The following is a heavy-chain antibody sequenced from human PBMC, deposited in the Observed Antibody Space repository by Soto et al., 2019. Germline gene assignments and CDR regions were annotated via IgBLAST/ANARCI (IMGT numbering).Heavy chain of an antibody. V-gene: IGHV4-31*03. CDR1: SGSISRGASY. CDR3: ARDNPYYYDSSGYYYYYYGMDV. CDR2: IYYSGST. Sequence: SETLSLTCTVSSGSISRGASYWNWIRQHPGKGLEWIGYIYYSGSTYYNPSLKSRVTISVDTSKNQFSLKLSSVTAADTAVYYCARDNPYYYDSSGYYYYYYGMDVWGQGTTVTVSS. J-gene: IGHJ6*02. D-gene: IGHD3-22*01.